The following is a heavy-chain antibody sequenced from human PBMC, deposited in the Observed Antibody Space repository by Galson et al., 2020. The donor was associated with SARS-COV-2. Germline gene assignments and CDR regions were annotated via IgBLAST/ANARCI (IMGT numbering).Heavy chain of an antibody. V-gene: IGHV3-74*01. CDR2: ISHDGSST. CDR1: GFTFSSYW. CDR3: ARVLPVYYDFWRGYSHDAFDL. J-gene: IGHJ3*01. Sequence: GGSLRLSCAASGFTFSSYWMHWVRQIPGKGLVWVARISHDGSSTNYANSVKGRFIISRDNAKNTVSLQMNNLRGEDTGVYYCARVLPVYYDFWRGYSHDAFDLWGQGTMVTVSS. D-gene: IGHD3-3*01.